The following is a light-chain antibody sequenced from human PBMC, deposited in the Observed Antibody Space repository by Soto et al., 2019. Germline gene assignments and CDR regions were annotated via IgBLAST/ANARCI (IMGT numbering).Light chain of an antibody. CDR1: QRVSSSY. J-gene: IGKJ4*01. CDR2: GAS. CDR3: QQYGSSPLT. V-gene: IGKV3-20*01. Sequence: IVLTQSPGALSLSPGERATLACRASQRVSSSYLAWYQQKPGQAPRLRIYGASSRATGIPDRFSGSGSGTDFYLTISRLEPEDFAVYYCQQYGSSPLTFGGGKKVEIK.